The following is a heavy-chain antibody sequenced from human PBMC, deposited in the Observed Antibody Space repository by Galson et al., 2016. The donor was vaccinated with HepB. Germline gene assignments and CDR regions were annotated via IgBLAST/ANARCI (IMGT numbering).Heavy chain of an antibody. CDR3: ARSVVATIYYYDSSGYAGLVY. J-gene: IGHJ4*02. CDR2: IFGSGGTS. V-gene: IGHV3-23*01. CDR1: GFTFSSYA. Sequence: SLRLSCAASGFTFSSYAMTWVRQAPGKGLEWVSGIFGSGGTSYYADPVKGRFSISRDNAKNSLYLQMNSLRAEDTAVYYCARSVVATIYYYDSSGYAGLVYWGQGTLVTVSS. D-gene: IGHD3-22*01.